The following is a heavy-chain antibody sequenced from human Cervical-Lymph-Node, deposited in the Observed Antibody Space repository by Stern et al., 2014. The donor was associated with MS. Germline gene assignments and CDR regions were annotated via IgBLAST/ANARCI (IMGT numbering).Heavy chain of an antibody. D-gene: IGHD3-10*01. CDR3: VKRGITEVRGVRLGDY. V-gene: IGHV3-30*18. J-gene: IGHJ4*02. Sequence: QLQLVQSGGGVVQPGRSLRLTCTVSGFTFSSYGMHWVRQAPGKGLEWVSVISYDGRDTYYAESVKGRFTISRDNSKNTRYLEMRSLRPEDTAVYYCVKRGITEVRGVRLGDYWGPGTLVIVSS. CDR2: ISYDGRDT. CDR1: GFTFSSYG.